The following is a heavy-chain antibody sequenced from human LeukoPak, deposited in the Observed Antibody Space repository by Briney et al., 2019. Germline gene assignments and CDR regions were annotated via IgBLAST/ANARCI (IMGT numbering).Heavy chain of an antibody. CDR3: ARAVPSTYYYDSSGYPDY. CDR1: GFTFSSYS. D-gene: IGHD3-22*01. CDR2: ISSSSSYI. V-gene: IGHV3-21*01. Sequence: PGGSLRLSCAASGFTFSSYSMNWVRQAPGKGLEWVSSISSSSSYIYYADSVKGRFTISRDNAKNSLYLQMNSLRVEDTAVYYCARAVPSTYYYDSSGYPDYWGQGTLVTVSS. J-gene: IGHJ4*02.